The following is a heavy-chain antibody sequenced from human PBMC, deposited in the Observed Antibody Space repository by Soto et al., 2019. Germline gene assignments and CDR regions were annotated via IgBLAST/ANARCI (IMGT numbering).Heavy chain of an antibody. CDR2: VNPSGGHT. CDR1: GDTFTNYY. D-gene: IGHD2-21*02. CDR3: SRGGNVVVMTAALDS. J-gene: IGHJ4*02. Sequence: QVKLMQSGAEVKKPGASVKVSCKASGDTFTNYYIHWVRQAPGQGLAWMGTVNPSGGHTTYAQHFLGRMTMTRDTYTSTLYMELTSLTSDDTTVYYCSRGGNVVVMTAALDSWGQGTLFTVSS. V-gene: IGHV1-46*01.